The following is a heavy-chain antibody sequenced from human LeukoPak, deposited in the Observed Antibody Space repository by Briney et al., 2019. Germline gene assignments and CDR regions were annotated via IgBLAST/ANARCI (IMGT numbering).Heavy chain of an antibody. CDR1: GYSFTNYW. D-gene: IGHD2-15*01. V-gene: IGHV5-51*01. Sequence: GESLKISCKGSGYSFTNYWIGWVRQLPGKGLEWLGIIYPGDSDTRYSPSFQGQVTISADKSISTAYLQWSSLKASGTAMYYCARLVPGGGLRYFDYWGQGTLVSVSS. J-gene: IGHJ4*02. CDR2: IYPGDSDT. CDR3: ARLVPGGGLRYFDY.